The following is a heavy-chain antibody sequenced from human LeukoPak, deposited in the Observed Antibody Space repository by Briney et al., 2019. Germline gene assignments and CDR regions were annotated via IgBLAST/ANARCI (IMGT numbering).Heavy chain of an antibody. Sequence: GGSLRLSCAASGFTFSSYAMSWVRQAPGKGLEWVSVIYSGGSTYYADSVKGRFTISRHNSKNTLYLQMNSLRAEDTAVYYCARGIRAAAGLDYWGQGTLVTVSS. J-gene: IGHJ4*02. V-gene: IGHV3-53*04. CDR3: ARGIRAAAGLDY. D-gene: IGHD6-13*01. CDR1: GFTFSSYA. CDR2: IYSGGST.